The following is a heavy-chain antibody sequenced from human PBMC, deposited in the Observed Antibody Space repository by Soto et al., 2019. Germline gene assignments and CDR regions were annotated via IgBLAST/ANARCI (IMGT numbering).Heavy chain of an antibody. V-gene: IGHV3-7*01. J-gene: IGHJ3*02. Sequence: EVQLVESGGDMAQPGGSLRLSCAASGFTLSNFWVNWVRQAPGKGLEWVANIKQDGSEKYYVDSVKGRFTISRDNTKNSLFLQMNNLRAEDTALYYCLVTTSAFDIWGQGTTVTVSS. D-gene: IGHD4-17*01. CDR3: LVTTSAFDI. CDR2: IKQDGSEK. CDR1: GFTLSNFW.